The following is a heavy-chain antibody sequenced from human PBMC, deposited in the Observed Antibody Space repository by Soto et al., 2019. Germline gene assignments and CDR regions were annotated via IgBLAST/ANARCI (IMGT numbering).Heavy chain of an antibody. V-gene: IGHV3-23*01. D-gene: IGHD3-22*01. J-gene: IGHJ5*02. CDR1: GFTFNNYA. Sequence: PGGSLRLSCAASGFTFNNYAMSWVRQAPGKGLEWVSSITDNGGGTHYADSVKGRFTVSRDTSKNTLYLQMNGLRAEDTALYYCARDSSGYYQFPSWFDPWGQGTLVTVSS. CDR3: ARDSSGYYQFPSWFDP. CDR2: ITDNGGGT.